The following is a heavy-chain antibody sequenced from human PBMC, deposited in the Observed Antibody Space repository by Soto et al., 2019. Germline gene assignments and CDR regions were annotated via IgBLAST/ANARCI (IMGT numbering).Heavy chain of an antibody. D-gene: IGHD2-8*01. V-gene: IGHV4-39*07. J-gene: IGHJ4*02. CDR2: IYYSGST. Sequence: PSETLSLTCTVSGGSISSSSYYWGWIRQPPGKGLEWIGSIYYSGSTYYNPSLKSRVTISVDTSKNQFSLKLSSVTAADTAVYNCAKDRGSPQKGVYAKNDYGGREPRFTVSS. CDR3: AKDRGSPQKGVYAKNDY. CDR1: GGSISSSSYY.